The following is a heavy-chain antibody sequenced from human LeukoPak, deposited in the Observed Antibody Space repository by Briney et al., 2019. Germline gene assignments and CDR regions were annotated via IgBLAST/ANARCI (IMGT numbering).Heavy chain of an antibody. Sequence: PGGSLRLSCAASGFDFNNYAMSWVRQAPGKGLEWVSAVSGNGDDTYYADSVKGRFTISRDNSRNTLCLQMNRLTVEDTAIYFCAKTSQSLAGGGNYWGPGTLVTVSS. CDR3: AKTSQSLAGGGNY. J-gene: IGHJ4*02. D-gene: IGHD6-19*01. V-gene: IGHV3-23*01. CDR1: GFDFNNYA. CDR2: VSGNGDDT.